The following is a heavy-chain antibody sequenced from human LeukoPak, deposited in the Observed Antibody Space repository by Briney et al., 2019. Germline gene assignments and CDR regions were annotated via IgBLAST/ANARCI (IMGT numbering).Heavy chain of an antibody. D-gene: IGHD5-24*01. CDR1: GYTFTSYY. CDR3: ARGSVEMATISHY. J-gene: IGHJ4*02. CDR2: INPSGGST. V-gene: IGHV1-46*01. Sequence: ASVKVSCKASGYTFTSYYMHWVRQAPGQGLEWMGIINPSGGSTSYAQKFQGRVTMTRDMSTSTSYMELRSLRSDDTAVYYCARGSVEMATISHYWVQGTLVTVSS.